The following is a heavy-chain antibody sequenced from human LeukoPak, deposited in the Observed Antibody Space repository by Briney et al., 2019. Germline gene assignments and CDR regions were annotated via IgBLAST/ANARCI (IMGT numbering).Heavy chain of an antibody. CDR1: GFTFSNAL. V-gene: IGHV3-15*01. Sequence: GGSLRLSCAASGFTFSNALMTWVRQAPGKGLEWVGHIKSRTDGGTTDCAAPLKGRFTISRDDSKNTLYLQMNSLKTEDTAVYYCTTWDGVNWGQGTMVTVSS. CDR3: TTWDGVN. D-gene: IGHD1-26*01. CDR2: IKSRTDGGTT. J-gene: IGHJ3*01.